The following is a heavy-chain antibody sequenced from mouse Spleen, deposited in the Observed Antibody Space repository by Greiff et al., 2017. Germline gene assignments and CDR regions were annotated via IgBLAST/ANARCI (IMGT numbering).Heavy chain of an antibody. J-gene: IGHJ1*01. V-gene: IGHV1-15*01. CDR3: TRELGRIYFDV. D-gene: IGHD4-1*01. Sequence: VQLQQSGAELVRPGASVTLSCKASGYTFTDYEMHWVKQTPVHGLEWIGAIDPETGGTAYNQKFKGKAILTADKSSSTAYMELRSLTSEDSAVYYCTRELGRIYFDVWGAGTTVTVSS. CDR1: GYTFTDYE. CDR2: IDPETGGT.